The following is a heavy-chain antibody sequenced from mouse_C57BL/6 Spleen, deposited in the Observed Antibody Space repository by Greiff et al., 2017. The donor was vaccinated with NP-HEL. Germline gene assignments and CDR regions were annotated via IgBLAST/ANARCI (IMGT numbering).Heavy chain of an antibody. V-gene: IGHV1-54*01. CDR2: INPGSGGT. CDR1: GYAFTNYL. CDR3: ARSERFAFAY. J-gene: IGHJ3*01. Sequence: QVQLQQSGAELVRPGTSVKVSCKASGYAFTNYLIEWVKQRPGQGLEWIGVINPGSGGTNYNEKVKGKATLTADKSSSTAYMQLSSLTSEDSAVYFCARSERFAFAYWGQGTLVTVSA.